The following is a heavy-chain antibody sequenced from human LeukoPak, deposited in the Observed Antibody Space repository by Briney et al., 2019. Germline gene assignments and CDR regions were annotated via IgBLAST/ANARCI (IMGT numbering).Heavy chain of an antibody. J-gene: IGHJ4*02. CDR1: GGSFGGYY. Sequence: PSETLSLTCAVYGGSFGGYYWSWIRQPPGKGLEWIGEINHSGSTNYNPSLKSRVTISVDPSKNQFSLKLSSVTAADTAVYYCARGVGATVYYFDYWGQGTLVTVSS. CDR2: INHSGST. V-gene: IGHV4-34*01. D-gene: IGHD1-26*01. CDR3: ARGVGATVYYFDY.